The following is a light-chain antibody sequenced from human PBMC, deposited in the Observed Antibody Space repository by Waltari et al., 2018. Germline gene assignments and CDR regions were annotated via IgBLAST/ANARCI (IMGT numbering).Light chain of an antibody. V-gene: IGKV3-20*01. J-gene: IGKJ4*01. Sequence: EIVLTQSPGTLSLSPGERATLPCRASQSVRNNYLAWDQQKPGQAPRLLIYGASSRAAGIPDRFSGSGSGTDFTLTISRLEPEDFAVYYCQQYGSSSLTFGGGTKVESK. CDR3: QQYGSSSLT. CDR2: GAS. CDR1: QSVRNNY.